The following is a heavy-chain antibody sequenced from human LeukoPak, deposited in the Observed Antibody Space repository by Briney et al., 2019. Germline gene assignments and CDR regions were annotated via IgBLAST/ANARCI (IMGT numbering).Heavy chain of an antibody. CDR3: ARALSKKTHDYGDYWYYFDY. Sequence: GGSLRLSCAASGFTVSSNYMSWVRQAPGKGLEWVSVIYSGGSTYYADSVKGRFTISRDNSKNTLYLQMNSLRAEDTAVYYCARALSKKTHDYGDYWYYFDYWGQGTLVTVSS. V-gene: IGHV3-66*01. CDR2: IYSGGST. J-gene: IGHJ4*02. CDR1: GFTVSSNY. D-gene: IGHD4-17*01.